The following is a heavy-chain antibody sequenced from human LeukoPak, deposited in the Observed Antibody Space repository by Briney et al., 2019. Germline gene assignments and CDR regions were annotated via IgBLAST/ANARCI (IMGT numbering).Heavy chain of an antibody. CDR3: ARDESIVGAIFNWFDP. Sequence: ASVKVSCKASGYTFTSYGISWVRQAPGQGLEWMGWISAYNGNTNYAQKLQGRVTMTTDTSTSTAYMELRSLRSDDTAVYYCARDESIVGAIFNWFDPWGQGTLVTVSS. D-gene: IGHD1-26*01. CDR1: GYTFTSYG. J-gene: IGHJ5*02. CDR2: ISAYNGNT. V-gene: IGHV1-18*01.